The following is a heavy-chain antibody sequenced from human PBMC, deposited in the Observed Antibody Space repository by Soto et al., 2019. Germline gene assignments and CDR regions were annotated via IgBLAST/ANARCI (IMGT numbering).Heavy chain of an antibody. D-gene: IGHD6-6*01. CDR2: IIPIFGTA. V-gene: IGHV1-69*13. CDR1: GGTFSSYA. Sequence: SVKVSFKASGGTFSSYAISWLRQAPGQGLEWMGGIIPIFGTANYAQKFQGRVTITADESTSTAYMELSSLRSEDTAVYYCARGHGSIAARPGYYGMDVWGQGTTVTSP. CDR3: ARGHGSIAARPGYYGMDV. J-gene: IGHJ6*02.